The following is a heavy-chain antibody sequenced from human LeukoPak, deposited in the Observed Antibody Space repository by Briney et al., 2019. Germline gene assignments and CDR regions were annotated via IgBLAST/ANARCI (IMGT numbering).Heavy chain of an antibody. V-gene: IGHV7-4-1*02. CDR2: INTNTGNP. CDR3: ASPNIVVVPAAMSPYDAFDI. CDR1: GYTFTSYA. J-gene: IGHJ3*02. Sequence: ASVKVSCKASGYTFTSYAMNWVRQAPGQGLEWMGWINTNTGNPTYAQGFTGRFVFSLDTSVSTAYLQISSLKAEDTAVYYCASPNIVVVPAAMSPYDAFDIWGQGTMVTVSS. D-gene: IGHD2-2*01.